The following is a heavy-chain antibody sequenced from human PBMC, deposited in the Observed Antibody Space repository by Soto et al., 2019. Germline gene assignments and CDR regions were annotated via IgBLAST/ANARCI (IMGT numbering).Heavy chain of an antibody. V-gene: IGHV3-74*01. CDR1: GFTFSSYW. CDR3: ATDLGTGY. J-gene: IGHJ4*02. D-gene: IGHD7-27*01. Sequence: EVQLVESGGGLVQPGGSLRLSCAASGFTFSSYWMHWVRQAPGKGLVWVSRMNSDGSSTSYADSVKGRFTISRDNAKNTXYLQINSLKTEDTAVYYCATDLGTGYWGQGTLVTDSS. CDR2: MNSDGSST.